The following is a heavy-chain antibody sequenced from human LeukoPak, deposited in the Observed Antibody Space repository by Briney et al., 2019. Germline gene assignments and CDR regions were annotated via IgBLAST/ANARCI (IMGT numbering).Heavy chain of an antibody. CDR1: GFTFSSYG. V-gene: IGHV3-30*02. CDR3: AKGSKEVLFTRDHHMDV. D-gene: IGHD3-3*01. J-gene: IGHJ6*03. Sequence: GGSLRLSCAASGFTFSSYGIHWVRQAPGKGLEWVGFIRYDGSNKYYSDSVKGRFTISRDNSKNMLYLQMNSLRGEDTAVYYCAKGSKEVLFTRDHHMDVWGKGTTVTISS. CDR2: IRYDGSNK.